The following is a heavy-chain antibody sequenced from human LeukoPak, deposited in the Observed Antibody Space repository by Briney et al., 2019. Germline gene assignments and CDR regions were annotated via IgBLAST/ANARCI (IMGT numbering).Heavy chain of an antibody. D-gene: IGHD3-10*01. CDR1: GFTFRSYD. J-gene: IGHJ4*02. Sequence: GGSLRLSCPASGFTFRSYDMHWVRQAPGKGLEFVSIISSNGGSTYYADSVKGRFTIYRDNSKNTLYLQISSLRAEDTAVYYCAREGSDLAGVDYWGQGTLVTVSS. V-gene: IGHV3-64D*09. CDR3: AREGSDLAGVDY. CDR2: ISSNGGST.